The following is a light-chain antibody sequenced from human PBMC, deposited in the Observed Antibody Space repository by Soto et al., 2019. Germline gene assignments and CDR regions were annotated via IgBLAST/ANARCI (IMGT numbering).Light chain of an antibody. V-gene: IGKV3-20*01. CDR2: AIS. Sequence: EIVLTQSPGTLSLSPGERATLSCRASQSIGSNYLAWYQQRPGQAPRLLIYAISNRATGIPDRFSGSGSGTDFPLTISRLEPEDFAVYYCHQYAPSLFFSFGPGTKVDVK. J-gene: IGKJ3*01. CDR3: HQYAPSLFFS. CDR1: QSIGSNY.